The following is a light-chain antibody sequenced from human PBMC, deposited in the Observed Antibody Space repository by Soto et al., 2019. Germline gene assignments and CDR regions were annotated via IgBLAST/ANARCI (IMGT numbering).Light chain of an antibody. V-gene: IGKV3-15*01. Sequence: EIVMTQSPASLSVCAGERATLSCRGSQSVSSNLAWYQQKPGPAPRLLLYGASTRATGIPARFSGSGSGTELTLTLSRLQSQAFAFYYCQQYNTWPPQLTFGGGTKVDIK. CDR1: QSVSSN. CDR3: QQYNTWPPQLT. J-gene: IGKJ4*01. CDR2: GAS.